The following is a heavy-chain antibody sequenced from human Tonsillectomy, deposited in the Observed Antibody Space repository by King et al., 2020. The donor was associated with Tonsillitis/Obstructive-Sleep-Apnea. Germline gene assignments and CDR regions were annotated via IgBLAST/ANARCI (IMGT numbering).Heavy chain of an antibody. J-gene: IGHJ6*03. Sequence: VQLVESGGGVVQPERSLRLSCAASRFTFSNYVMHWVRQAPGKGLEWVAVISYDGSNKYYADSVKGRFTISRDNSKNTLYLQMNSLRAEDTAVYYCARGDDFWSGYSRYYMDVWGKGTMVTVSS. CDR3: ARGDDFWSGYSRYYMDV. V-gene: IGHV3-30*03. CDR1: RFTFSNYV. CDR2: ISYDGSNK. D-gene: IGHD3-3*01.